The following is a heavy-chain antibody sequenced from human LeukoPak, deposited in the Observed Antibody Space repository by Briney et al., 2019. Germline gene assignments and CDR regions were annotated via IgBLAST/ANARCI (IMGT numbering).Heavy chain of an antibody. V-gene: IGHV3-23*01. J-gene: IGHJ3*02. CDR2: ISGSGGNT. CDR3: ARDGGGLRFLEWQADSAFDI. Sequence: PGGSLRLSCAASGFTFNSYAMSWVRQAPGKGLEWVSGISGSGGNTYYADSVKGRFTISRDNSKNTLYLQMNSLRAEDTAVYYCARDGGGLRFLEWQADSAFDIWGQGTMVTVSS. D-gene: IGHD3-3*01. CDR1: GFTFNSYA.